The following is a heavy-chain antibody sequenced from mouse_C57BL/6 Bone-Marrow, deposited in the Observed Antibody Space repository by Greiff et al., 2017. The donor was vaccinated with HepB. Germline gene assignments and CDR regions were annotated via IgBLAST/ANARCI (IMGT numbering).Heavy chain of an antibody. CDR3: ARHGFAY. J-gene: IGHJ3*01. CDR1: GFTFSSYG. Sequence: EVQGVESGGDLVKPGGSLKLSCAASGFTFSSYGMSWVRKTPEKRLELVAAINSDGGSTYYPDTMERRFIISRDNTKKTLYLQMSSLRSEDTALYYCARHGFAYWGQGTLVTVSA. CDR2: INSDGGST. V-gene: IGHV5-2*01.